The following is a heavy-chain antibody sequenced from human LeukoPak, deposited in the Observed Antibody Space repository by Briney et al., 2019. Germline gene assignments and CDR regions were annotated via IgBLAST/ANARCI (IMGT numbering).Heavy chain of an antibody. CDR1: GGSIYSYC. V-gene: IGHV4-59*01. Sequence: PSETLSLTCTVSGGSIYSYCWSWIRQPPGKGLEWIGYIYDSGNTNYNPSLQSRVTISVDTSKKQFSLKLTSVTAADTAVYYCARTYSSGLADYWGQGTLVTVSS. CDR3: ARTYSSGLADY. J-gene: IGHJ4*02. D-gene: IGHD6-19*01. CDR2: IYDSGNT.